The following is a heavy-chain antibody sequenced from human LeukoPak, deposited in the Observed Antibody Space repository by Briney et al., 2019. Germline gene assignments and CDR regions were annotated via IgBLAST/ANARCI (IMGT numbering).Heavy chain of an antibody. CDR1: GFTFSSYG. V-gene: IGHV3-48*02. D-gene: IGHD6-25*01. Sequence: PGGSLRLSCAASGFTFSSYGMNRVRQAPGKGLEWISYISSSSSNIYYADSVKGRFTISRDNAKNSLYLQMNSVRDEDTAVYYCARDWVLSGYVLDHWGQGTLVTVSS. CDR2: ISSSSSNI. J-gene: IGHJ4*02. CDR3: ARDWVLSGYVLDH.